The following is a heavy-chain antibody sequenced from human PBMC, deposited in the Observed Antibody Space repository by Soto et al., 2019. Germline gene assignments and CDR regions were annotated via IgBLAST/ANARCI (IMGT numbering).Heavy chain of an antibody. Sequence: EVQLVESGGELVQPGGSLRLSCAASGFTFPTYAMNWVRQAPGTGLEWLSVIHMTHDVIFYADSVRGRFTISRDNAKDSLYLQMNSLRVEDKAVYYCVSDPDGDLDFDYWGQGTLVTVSS. J-gene: IGHJ4*02. V-gene: IGHV3-48*01. D-gene: IGHD4-17*01. CDR2: IHMTHDVI. CDR1: GFTFPTYA. CDR3: VSDPDGDLDFDY.